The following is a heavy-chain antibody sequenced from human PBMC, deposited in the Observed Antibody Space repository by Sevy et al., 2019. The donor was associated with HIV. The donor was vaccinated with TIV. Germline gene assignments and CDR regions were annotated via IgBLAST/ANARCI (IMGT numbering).Heavy chain of an antibody. V-gene: IGHV3-30-3*01. CDR2: ISYDGINK. CDR1: GFIFSNYA. D-gene: IGHD1-26*01. CDR3: ARDSNSGYYYYYAMDV. J-gene: IGHJ6*02. Sequence: LTCAASGFIFSNYAMHWVRQAPGKGLEWVAVISYDGINKYYADSVKGRFTISRDNSKNTLYVQMNSLRAEDTAVYYCARDSNSGYYYYYAMDVWGQGTTVTVSS.